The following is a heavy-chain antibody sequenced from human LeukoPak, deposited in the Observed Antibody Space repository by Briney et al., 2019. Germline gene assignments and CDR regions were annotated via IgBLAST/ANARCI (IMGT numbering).Heavy chain of an antibody. D-gene: IGHD3-22*01. CDR2: IYSGGST. V-gene: IGHV3-53*01. J-gene: IGHJ4*02. CDR3: ATYYYDSSGYYYPTDY. CDR1: GFTVSSNY. Sequence: GGSLRLSCAASGFTVSSNYVSWVRQAPGKGLEWVSVIYSGGSTYYADSVKGRFTISRDNSKNTLYLQMNSLRAEDTAVYYCATYYYDSSGYYYPTDYWGQGTLVTVSS.